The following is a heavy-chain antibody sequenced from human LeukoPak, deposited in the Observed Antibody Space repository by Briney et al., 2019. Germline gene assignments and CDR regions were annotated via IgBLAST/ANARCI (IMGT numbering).Heavy chain of an antibody. Sequence: GGSLRLSCAASGFTFSSYAMHWVRQAPGKGLEWVAVISYDGSNKYYADSVKGRFTISRDNSKNTPYLQMNSLRAEDTAVYYCARDVEYYDSSGYLDYWGQGTLVTVSS. D-gene: IGHD3-22*01. CDR3: ARDVEYYDSSGYLDY. CDR1: GFTFSSYA. V-gene: IGHV3-30-3*01. CDR2: ISYDGSNK. J-gene: IGHJ4*02.